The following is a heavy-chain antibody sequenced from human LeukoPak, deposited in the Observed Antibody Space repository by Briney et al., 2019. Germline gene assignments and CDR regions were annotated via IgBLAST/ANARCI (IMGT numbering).Heavy chain of an antibody. CDR1: GGSFSGYY. D-gene: IGHD3-10*01. V-gene: IGHV4-34*01. J-gene: IGHJ6*03. Sequence: PSETLSLTCAVFGGSFSGYYWSWIRPPPGKGLEWIGEINHSGSINYNSSLKSRVTISVDTSKNQFSLKLSSVTAADTAVYYCARRMGRRFGERYYYYHYMDFWGKGTTVTISS. CDR2: INHSGSI. CDR3: ARRMGRRFGERYYYYHYMDF.